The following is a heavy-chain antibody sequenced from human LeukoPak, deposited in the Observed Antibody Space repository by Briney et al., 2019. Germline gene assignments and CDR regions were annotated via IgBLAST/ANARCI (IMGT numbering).Heavy chain of an antibody. Sequence: ASVKVSGKVSGYTLSYLAMHWGRQAPGKGLKWRGGLHPGDGEAIYAQPLQGRVTMTEDTSTDTAYMELSSLRSDDTAVYYCATRNFGDYGAFDIWGQGTLVTVSS. D-gene: IGHD4-17*01. CDR1: GYTLSYLA. V-gene: IGHV1-24*01. J-gene: IGHJ3*02. CDR3: ATRNFGDYGAFDI. CDR2: LHPGDGEA.